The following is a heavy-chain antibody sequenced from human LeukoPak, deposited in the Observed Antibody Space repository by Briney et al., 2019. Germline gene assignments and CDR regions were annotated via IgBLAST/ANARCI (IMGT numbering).Heavy chain of an antibody. D-gene: IGHD3-16*01. J-gene: IGHJ3*02. CDR3: ARESFYAFDI. CDR1: GGSISSYY. V-gene: IGHV4-59*01. CDR2: IYYSGST. Sequence: SQTLSLTCTVSGGSISSYYWSWIRQPPGKGLEWIGYIYYSGSTNYNPSLKSRVTISVDTSKNQFSLKLSSVTAADTAVYYCARESFYAFDIWGQGTMVTVSS.